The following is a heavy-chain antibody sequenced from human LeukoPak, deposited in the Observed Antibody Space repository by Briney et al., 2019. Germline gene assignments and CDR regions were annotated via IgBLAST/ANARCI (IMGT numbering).Heavy chain of an antibody. V-gene: IGHV4-34*01. CDR2: INHSGST. CDR1: GGSISSYY. D-gene: IGHD3-10*01. J-gene: IGHJ4*02. Sequence: KASETLSLTCTVSGGSISSYYWSWIRQPPGKGLEWIGEINHSGSTNYNPSLKSRVTISVDTSKNQFSLKLSSVTAADTAVYYCARGRITMVRGPRRVYFDYWGQGTLVTVSS. CDR3: ARGRITMVRGPRRVYFDY.